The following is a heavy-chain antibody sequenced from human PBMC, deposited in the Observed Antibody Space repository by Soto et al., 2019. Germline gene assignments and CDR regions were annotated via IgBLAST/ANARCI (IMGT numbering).Heavy chain of an antibody. CDR1: GGSISSGGYY. D-gene: IGHD3-10*01. CDR3: ARDYGSGDCYYGMDV. V-gene: IGHV4-31*03. J-gene: IGHJ6*02. Sequence: QVQLQESGPGLVKPSQTLSLTCTVSGGSISSGGYYWSWIRQHPGKGLEWIGYIVYSGSTYYNPSLKGRVTISVDTSKNQSSLKLSSVTAADTAAYYWARDYGSGDCYYGMDVWGQGTTVTVSS. CDR2: IVYSGST.